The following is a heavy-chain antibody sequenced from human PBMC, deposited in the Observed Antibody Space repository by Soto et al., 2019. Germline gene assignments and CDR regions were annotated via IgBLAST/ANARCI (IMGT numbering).Heavy chain of an antibody. CDR2: IYYSGST. V-gene: IGHV4-39*01. D-gene: IGHD6-19*01. CDR1: GGSISSSSYY. J-gene: IGHJ4*02. Sequence: QLQLQESGPGLVKPSETLSLTCTVSGGSISSSSYYWGWNRQPPGKGLEWIGSIYYSGSTYYNPSLKSRVTISVDTSKNQFSLKLSSVTAADTAVYYCARHVKEEQWLDTFFDYWGQGTLVTVSS. CDR3: ARHVKEEQWLDTFFDY.